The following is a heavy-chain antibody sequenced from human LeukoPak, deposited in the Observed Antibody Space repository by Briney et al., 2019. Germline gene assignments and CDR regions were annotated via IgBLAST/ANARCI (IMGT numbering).Heavy chain of an antibody. Sequence: GGSLRLSCAASGFTVSSNYMSWVRQAPGKGLEWVSVIYSGGSTYYADSVKGRFTISRDNSKNTLYLQMNSLRAEDTAVYYCARDGAGRAARPFDYWGQGILVTVSS. D-gene: IGHD6-6*01. CDR3: ARDGAGRAARPFDY. V-gene: IGHV3-66*02. J-gene: IGHJ4*02. CDR2: IYSGGST. CDR1: GFTVSSNY.